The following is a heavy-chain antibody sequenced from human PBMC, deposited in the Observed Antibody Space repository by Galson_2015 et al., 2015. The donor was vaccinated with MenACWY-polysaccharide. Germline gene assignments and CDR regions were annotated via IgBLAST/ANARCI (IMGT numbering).Heavy chain of an antibody. V-gene: IGHV3-48*02. CDR1: GSTFKTYA. D-gene: IGHD2-2*01. CDR2: ISDTGRTL. CDR3: ARKYCTRKTCYLPDAFDV. J-gene: IGHJ3*01. Sequence: SLRLSCAASGSTFKTYAMNWVRQAPGKELEWISYISDTGRTLFYSDSVRGRFTISRDIARNSLYLQMNSLRDEDTALYYCARKYCTRKTCYLPDAFDVWGQGTMVTVSS.